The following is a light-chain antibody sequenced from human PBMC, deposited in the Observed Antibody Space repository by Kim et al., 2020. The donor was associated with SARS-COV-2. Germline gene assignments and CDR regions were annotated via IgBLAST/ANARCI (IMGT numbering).Light chain of an antibody. J-gene: IGLJ3*02. Sequence: GQSSTSSGTGTSGDVGTYSYVAWYQQHPGKAPKLMIYDVNKRPSGVSTRFSGSKSGNTASLTISVLQAEDEADYYCSSYTTSSTWVFGGGTQLTVL. CDR1: SGDVGTYSY. V-gene: IGLV2-14*03. CDR3: SSYTTSSTWV. CDR2: DVN.